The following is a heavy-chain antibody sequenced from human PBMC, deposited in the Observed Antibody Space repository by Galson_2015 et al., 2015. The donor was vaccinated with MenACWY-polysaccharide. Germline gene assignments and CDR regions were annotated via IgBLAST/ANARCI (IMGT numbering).Heavy chain of an antibody. V-gene: IGHV3-7*03. CDR2: IKEGGSEK. J-gene: IGHJ4*02. Sequence: SLRLSCAASGFIFCSYWMSWVRQAPGKGLEWVANIKEGGSEKYYVDSVKGRFTISRDNAKNSLYLQMNSLRAEDTAVYYCARVSVRFGGARTSVIDYWGQGTLVTVSS. D-gene: IGHD3-16*01. CDR1: GFIFCSYW. CDR3: ARVSVRFGGARTSVIDY.